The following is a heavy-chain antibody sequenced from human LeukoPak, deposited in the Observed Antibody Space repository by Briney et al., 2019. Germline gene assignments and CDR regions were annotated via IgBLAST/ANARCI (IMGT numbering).Heavy chain of an antibody. D-gene: IGHD6-19*01. CDR3: ARGVSSAWLFAY. Sequence: SQTLSLTSAISGDSLSANRAAWNWIRQYPSRGLGWLGRTYFRVKWYNDSAVSVTSRITISPDTSKNHSALQLNSVPPEDTAVYYCARGVSSAWLFAYWGQGTLVTVSS. J-gene: IGHJ4*02. CDR1: GDSLSANRAA. CDR2: TYFRVKWYN. V-gene: IGHV6-1*01.